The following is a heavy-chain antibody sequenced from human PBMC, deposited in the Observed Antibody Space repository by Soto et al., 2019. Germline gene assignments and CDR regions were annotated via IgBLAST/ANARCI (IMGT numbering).Heavy chain of an antibody. CDR1: GYIFTAYS. CDR3: AREENCRGGTCYSEYFHH. V-gene: IGHV1-46*01. CDR2: VNPSGGSA. Sequence: QVQLVQSGAEVKKPGASVKVSCKTSGYIFTAYSMHWVRQAPGQGLEWMGVVNPSGGSAHYAQSFEGSVNLTSDTSTSRLYMSLSSLRSEDKAVYYCAREENCRGGTCYSEYFHHWGQGTLGTDSS. J-gene: IGHJ1*01. D-gene: IGHD2-15*01.